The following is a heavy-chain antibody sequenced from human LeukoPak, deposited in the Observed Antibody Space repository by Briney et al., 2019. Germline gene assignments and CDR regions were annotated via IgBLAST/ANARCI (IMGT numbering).Heavy chain of an antibody. J-gene: IGHJ6*02. CDR3: ATSTVTPPFYYYYGMDV. V-gene: IGHV3-66*01. Sequence: PGGSLRLSCAASGFTVSSSYMSWVRQAPGKGLEWVSVIYSGGSTYYADSVKGRFTISRDNSKNTLYLQMNSLRAEDTAVYYCATSTVTPPFYYYYGMDVWGQGTTVTVSS. CDR1: GFTVSSSY. CDR2: IYSGGST. D-gene: IGHD4-17*01.